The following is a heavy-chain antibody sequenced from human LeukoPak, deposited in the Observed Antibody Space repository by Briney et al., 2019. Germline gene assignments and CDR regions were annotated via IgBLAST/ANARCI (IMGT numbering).Heavy chain of an antibody. J-gene: IGHJ6*04. V-gene: IGHV3-21*01. CDR2: ISSSSSYI. CDR1: TFTFSSYS. Sequence: PGGSLRLSCAASTFTFSSYSMNWVRQAPGKGLEWVSPISSSSSYIYYADSVKGRFTISRDNAKNSLNLQMNSLRAEDTAVYYCARDRWYYYGSGPYYYYGMDVWGKGTTVTVSS. CDR3: ARDRWYYYGSGPYYYYGMDV. D-gene: IGHD3-10*01.